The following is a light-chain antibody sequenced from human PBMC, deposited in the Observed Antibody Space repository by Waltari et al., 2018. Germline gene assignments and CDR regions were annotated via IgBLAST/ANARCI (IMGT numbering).Light chain of an antibody. J-gene: IGLJ2*01. CDR1: SSAVGSYKL. CDR3: CSHAGSTIYVV. Sequence: QSALTQPASVSGSPGQSITISCTGTSSAVGSYKLVSWYQHHPAKAPKLVVFEANKRPAVVSDGFCGAKSGNTASRTISGLQAEDEADYYCCSHAGSTIYVVVGGGTKLTVL. V-gene: IGLV2-23*01. CDR2: EAN.